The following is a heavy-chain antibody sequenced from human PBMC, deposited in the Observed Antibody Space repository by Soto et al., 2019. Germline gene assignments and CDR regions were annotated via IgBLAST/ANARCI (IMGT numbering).Heavy chain of an antibody. V-gene: IGHV1-18*01. CDR3: ARDIYPLAYSVDF. Sequence: QVQLVPSGAEVKKPGASVKVSCKASGYTFTNHGISLRRQAPGQGLEWLGWISGHNGNTKYAQRLQCRVTMTTATATSTAYMELSRLKSDDSAVYDCARDIYPLAYSVDFWGQGTLVTFAA. J-gene: IGHJ4*02. CDR2: ISGHNGNT. D-gene: IGHD2-15*01. CDR1: GYTFTNHG.